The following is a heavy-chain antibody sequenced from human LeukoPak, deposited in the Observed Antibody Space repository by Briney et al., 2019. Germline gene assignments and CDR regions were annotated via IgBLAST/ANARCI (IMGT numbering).Heavy chain of an antibody. Sequence: GRSLRLSWAVDGRTLGIYAMGWGRQAPEKVLEWVAAISGGVGNTYYGDSVKGRLTISRDNSKHTLYLQVNSLRAEDRAVYYCAKGREYAHAWFDPWGQGTLVTV. CDR2: ISGGVGNT. CDR1: GRTLGIYA. CDR3: AKGREYAHAWFDP. V-gene: IGHV3-23*01. D-gene: IGHD2-2*01. J-gene: IGHJ5*02.